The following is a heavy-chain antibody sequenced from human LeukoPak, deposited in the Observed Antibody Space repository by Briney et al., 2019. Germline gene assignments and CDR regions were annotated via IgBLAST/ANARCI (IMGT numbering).Heavy chain of an antibody. CDR3: GRVGRIYVDSPDDY. V-gene: IGHV1-2*02. J-gene: IGHJ4*02. CDR1: GCTFIDYY. D-gene: IGHD4-17*01. CDR2: VNPKSGGT. Sequence: GASVKVSCKASGCTFIDYYLHWVRQAPGQGLEWMGWVNPKSGGTSYAQKFQGRVTMTRDTSINTVYMELSGLTSDDTAVYYCGRVGRIYVDSPDDYWGQGTLVTVSS.